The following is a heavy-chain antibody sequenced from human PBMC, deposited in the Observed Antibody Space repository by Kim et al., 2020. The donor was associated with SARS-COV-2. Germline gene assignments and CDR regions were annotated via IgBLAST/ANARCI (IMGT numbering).Heavy chain of an antibody. CDR2: ISAYNGNT. V-gene: IGHV1-18*04. D-gene: IGHD3-10*01. Sequence: ASVKVSCKASGYTFTSYGISWVRQAPGQGLEWMGWISAYNGNTNYAQKLQGRVTMTTDTSTSTAYMELRSLRSDDTAVYYCATSMVRGVILGEETDYWGQGTLVTVSS. CDR3: ATSMVRGVILGEETDY. J-gene: IGHJ4*02. CDR1: GYTFTSYG.